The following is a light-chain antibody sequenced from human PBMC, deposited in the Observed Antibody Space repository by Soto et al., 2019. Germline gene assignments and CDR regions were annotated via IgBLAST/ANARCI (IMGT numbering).Light chain of an antibody. CDR3: QHYGSSAL. CDR1: QSVSSSY. J-gene: IGKJ3*01. V-gene: IGKV3-20*01. Sequence: EIVLTQSPGTLSLSPGGRANLSCRVSQSVSSSYLAWYQQKPGQAPRLLIYGASSRATGIPDRFSGSGSGTDFTLTISRLEPEDFAVYYCQHYGSSALFGPGTKVDIK. CDR2: GAS.